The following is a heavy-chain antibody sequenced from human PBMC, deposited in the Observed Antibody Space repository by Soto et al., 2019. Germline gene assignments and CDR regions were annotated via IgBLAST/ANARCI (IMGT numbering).Heavy chain of an antibody. J-gene: IGHJ6*02. Sequence: EVQLVESGGGLVQPGGSLRLSCAASGFTFRTYSMNWVRQAPGKGLEWVSYITSSSDTIYYGDSVQGRFTISRDNARNSLYLQVNSLRDEDTAVYYWARVPSSGSDRSYYYYGMDVWGQGTTVTVSS. CDR3: ARVPSSGSDRSYYYYGMDV. D-gene: IGHD1-26*01. CDR1: GFTFRTYS. CDR2: ITSSSDTI. V-gene: IGHV3-48*02.